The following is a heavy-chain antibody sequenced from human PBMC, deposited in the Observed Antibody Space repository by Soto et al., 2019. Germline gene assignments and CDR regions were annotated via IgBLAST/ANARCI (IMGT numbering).Heavy chain of an antibody. CDR3: AREGGAAPGARKEWYLDL. D-gene: IGHD6-25*01. CDR2: INPHTGDT. J-gene: IGHJ2*01. CDR1: GYPLTDFY. Sequence: QVQLVQSGAEVKKPGASVTVSCKTSGYPLTDFYIHWVRQAPGQGLEWMARINPHTGDTNTALKFQGRVTMTRDTSINTAFMELTRLSSDDTVVYYCAREGGAAPGARKEWYLDLWGRGTLVSVSS. V-gene: IGHV1-2*05.